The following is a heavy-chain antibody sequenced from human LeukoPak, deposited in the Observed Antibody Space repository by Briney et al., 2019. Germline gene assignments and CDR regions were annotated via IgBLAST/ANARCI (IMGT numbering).Heavy chain of an antibody. CDR3: ARGGSGSGYLYYFDY. J-gene: IGHJ4*02. CDR2: INPNSGGT. V-gene: IGHV1-2*06. D-gene: IGHD3-10*01. CDR1: GYSFGDYS. Sequence: ASVKVSCKASGYSFGDYSIHWVRQAPGQGLEWMGRINPNSGGTSYAQNFQGRVTMTRDTSISTTYMELSGLTSDDTAVYYCARGGSGSGYLYYFDYWGQGTLASVSS.